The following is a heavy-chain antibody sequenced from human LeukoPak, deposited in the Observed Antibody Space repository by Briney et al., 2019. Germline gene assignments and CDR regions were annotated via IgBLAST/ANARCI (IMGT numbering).Heavy chain of an antibody. CDR1: GGSISSGGYY. V-gene: IGHV4-31*03. CDR3: ARKQAGSSGWVPFDY. J-gene: IGHJ4*02. CDR2: IYYSGST. Sequence: SETLSLTCTVSGGSISSGGYYWSWIRQHPGKGLEWIGYIYYSGSTYYNPSLKSRVTISVDTSKNQFSLKLSSVTAADTAVYYCARKQAGSSGWVPFDYWGQGTLVTVSS. D-gene: IGHD6-19*01.